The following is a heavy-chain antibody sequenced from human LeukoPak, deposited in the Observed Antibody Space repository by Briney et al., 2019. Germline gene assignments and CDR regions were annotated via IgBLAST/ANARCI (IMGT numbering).Heavy chain of an antibody. Sequence: SVKVSCKASGGTFSSYAISWVRQAPGQGLEWMGRIIPIFGTANYAQKFQGRVTITTDESPNTAYMELSSLRSEDTAVYYCARASYDSSGYYLPFDYWGQGTLVTVSS. J-gene: IGHJ4*02. CDR3: ARASYDSSGYYLPFDY. CDR2: IIPIFGTA. D-gene: IGHD3-22*01. V-gene: IGHV1-69*05. CDR1: GGTFSSYA.